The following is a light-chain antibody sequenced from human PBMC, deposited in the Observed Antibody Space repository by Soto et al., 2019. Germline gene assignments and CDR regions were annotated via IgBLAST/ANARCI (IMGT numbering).Light chain of an antibody. CDR2: EVS. CDR3: SSYTSSGTYV. Sequence: QSALTQPASVSGSPGQSITISCTGTISDVGGYNYVSWYQQHPGKVPKLVIYEVSNRPSGVSNRFSGSKSGNTASLAISGLQAEDEADYYCSSYTSSGTYVFGTRTKLTVL. CDR1: ISDVGGYNY. J-gene: IGLJ1*01. V-gene: IGLV2-14*01.